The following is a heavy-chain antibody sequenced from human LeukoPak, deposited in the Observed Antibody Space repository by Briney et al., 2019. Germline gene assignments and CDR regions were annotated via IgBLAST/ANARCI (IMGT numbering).Heavy chain of an antibody. Sequence: SETLSLTCTVSGGSVSSYYWSWIRQPPGKGLEWIGYIYYSGSTNYNPSLKSRVTISVDTSKNQFSLKLSSVTAADTAVYYCARGDSRKNAFDIWGQGTMVTVSS. CDR3: ARGDSRKNAFDI. J-gene: IGHJ3*02. CDR2: IYYSGST. V-gene: IGHV4-59*02. D-gene: IGHD6-13*01. CDR1: GGSVSSYY.